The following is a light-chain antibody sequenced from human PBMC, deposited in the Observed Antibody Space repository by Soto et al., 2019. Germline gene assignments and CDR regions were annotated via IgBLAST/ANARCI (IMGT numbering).Light chain of an antibody. CDR3: QQYGSSPPFT. J-gene: IGKJ3*01. V-gene: IGKV3-20*01. CDR2: GAS. CDR1: QGVSSTY. Sequence: EMVLTQSPGTLSLSPGERATLSCRASQGVSSTYLAWYQQKPGQAPRLLIFGASSRATGIPDRFSASGSGTDFTLTISRLEPEDVAVYYCQQYGSSPPFTFGPGTKVDIK.